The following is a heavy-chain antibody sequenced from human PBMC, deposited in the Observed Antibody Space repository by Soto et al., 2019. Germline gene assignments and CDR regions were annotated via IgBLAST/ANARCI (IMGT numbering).Heavy chain of an antibody. J-gene: IGHJ4*02. CDR3: ARDRPLAGNFDY. Sequence: GESLKISCTASGFTFNRHAMTWVRQAPGKGLEWVAVIWYDGSNKYYADSVKGRFTISRDNSKNTLYLQMNSLRAEDTAVYYCARDRPLAGNFDYWGQGTLVTVSS. V-gene: IGHV3-33*07. CDR1: GFTFNRHA. D-gene: IGHD6-19*01. CDR2: IWYDGSNK.